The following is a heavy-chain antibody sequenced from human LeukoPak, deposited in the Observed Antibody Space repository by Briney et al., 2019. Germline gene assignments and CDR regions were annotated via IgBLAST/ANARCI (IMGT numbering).Heavy chain of an antibody. CDR3: ARDRGSDSSGDI. Sequence: SQTLSLTCTVSGGSISSGDYYWSWIRQPPGKGLEWIGYIYYSGSTYYNPSLKSRVTISVDTSKNQFSLKLSSVTAADTAVYYCARDRGSDSSGDIWDQGTMVTVSS. CDR2: IYYSGST. V-gene: IGHV4-30-4*01. J-gene: IGHJ3*02. D-gene: IGHD6-19*01. CDR1: GGSISSGDYY.